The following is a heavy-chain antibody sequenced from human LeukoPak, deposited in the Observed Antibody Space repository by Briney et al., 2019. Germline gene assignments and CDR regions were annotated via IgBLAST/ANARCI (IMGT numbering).Heavy chain of an antibody. CDR2: INPNSGGT. D-gene: IGHD3-10*01. Sequence: ASVKVSCKASGYTFTGYYMHWVRLAPGQGLEWMGWINPNSGGTNYAQKFQGRVTMTTDTSTNTAYMELRSLRSDDTAVYYCAREFKVSVRGVFDPWGQGTLVTVSS. V-gene: IGHV1-2*02. CDR1: GYTFTGYY. J-gene: IGHJ5*02. CDR3: AREFKVSVRGVFDP.